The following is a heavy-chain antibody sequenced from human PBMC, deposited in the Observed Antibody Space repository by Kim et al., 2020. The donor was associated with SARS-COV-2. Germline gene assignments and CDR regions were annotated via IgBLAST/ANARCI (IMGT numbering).Heavy chain of an antibody. CDR3: ARDRSDVDTAMAPDAFDI. D-gene: IGHD5-18*01. Sequence: QGRVTMTRDTSTSTVYMGLSSLRSEDTAVYYCARDRSDVDTAMAPDAFDIWGQGTMVTVSS. J-gene: IGHJ3*02. V-gene: IGHV1-46*01.